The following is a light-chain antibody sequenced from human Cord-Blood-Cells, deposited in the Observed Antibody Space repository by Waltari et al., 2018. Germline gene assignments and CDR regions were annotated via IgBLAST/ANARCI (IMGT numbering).Light chain of an antibody. CDR2: EGS. J-gene: IGLJ2*01. Sequence: QSALTQPASVSGSPGQSITISCTGTSSDVGSYNLVSWYQQHPGKAPKLTIYEGSKRPSGVSNRFSGSQSGNTASLTISGLQAEDEADYYCCSYAGSSTPVVFGGGTKLTVL. CDR3: CSYAGSSTPVV. CDR1: SSDVGSYNL. V-gene: IGLV2-23*01.